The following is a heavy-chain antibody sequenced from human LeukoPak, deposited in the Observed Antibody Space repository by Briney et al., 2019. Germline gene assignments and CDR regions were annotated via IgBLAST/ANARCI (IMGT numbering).Heavy chain of an antibody. Sequence: EASVKVSCKTSGDTFSSYTINWVRQAPGEGLEWMGGIIPIFQTTNYAQRFKGRVTITADKSTYIAYMELSSLRYEDTAVYYCATSRLYDYVWGSDHSLIDPWGQGTLVSVSS. CDR1: GDTFSSYT. D-gene: IGHD3-16*02. J-gene: IGHJ5*02. V-gene: IGHV1-69*06. CDR3: ATSRLYDYVWGSDHSLIDP. CDR2: IIPIFQTT.